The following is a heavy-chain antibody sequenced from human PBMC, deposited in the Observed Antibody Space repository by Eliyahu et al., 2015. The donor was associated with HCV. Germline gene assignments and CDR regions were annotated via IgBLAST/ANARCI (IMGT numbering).Heavy chain of an antibody. J-gene: IGHJ6*03. CDR2: IKSKTDGGTT. D-gene: IGHD3-10*01. CDR3: TTGAPGGFDYYLDV. CDR1: GFTFSXAW. V-gene: IGHV3-15*01. Sequence: EVQLVESGGGLVKPGGSLRLSCAASGFTFSXAWXXWVRQAPGKGLEGXGRIKSKTDGGTTXYAAPVKGRFTISRDDSKSTLYLQMNSLKTEDTAVYYCTTGAPGGFDYYLDVWGQGTTVTVSS.